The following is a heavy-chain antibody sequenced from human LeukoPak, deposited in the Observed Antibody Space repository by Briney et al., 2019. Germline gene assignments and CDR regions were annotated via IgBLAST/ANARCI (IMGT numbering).Heavy chain of an antibody. Sequence: GGSLRLSCAASGFTFSSYAMSWVRQAPGKGLEWVSAISGSGGSTYYADSVKGRFTISRDNSKNTLHLQMNSLRAEDTAVYYCAKVPGAMVRGVIITWGNWFDPWGQGTLVTVSS. J-gene: IGHJ5*02. V-gene: IGHV3-23*01. CDR3: AKVPGAMVRGVIITWGNWFDP. CDR2: ISGSGGST. D-gene: IGHD3-10*01. CDR1: GFTFSSYA.